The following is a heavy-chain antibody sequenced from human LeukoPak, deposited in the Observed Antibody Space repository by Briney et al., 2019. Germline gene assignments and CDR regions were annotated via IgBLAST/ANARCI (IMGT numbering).Heavy chain of an antibody. CDR3: ARKAQYNGHYPLDY. D-gene: IGHD1-7*01. V-gene: IGHV3-23*01. CDR1: GFTFRSHA. CDR2: TSDRGDYT. Sequence: GTSLRLSCATSGFTFRSHAMHWVRQSPGKGLEWVSGTSDRGDYTYYADSVKGRFTISRDSSKNTLFLQMNSLRAEDTALYFCARKAQYNGHYPLDYWGQGTLVTVSS. J-gene: IGHJ4*02.